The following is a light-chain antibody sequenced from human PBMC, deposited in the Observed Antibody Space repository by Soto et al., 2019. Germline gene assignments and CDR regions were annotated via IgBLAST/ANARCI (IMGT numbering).Light chain of an antibody. J-gene: IGKJ4*01. V-gene: IGKV3-11*01. Sequence: VLTQSPDTLSLSPGERATLSCRASQDVGKFLVWYHQTPGLSPSLVIYEASKRATDIPDRFSGSGSGTAFTLTINRLEPEDVGFYYCQQRNSWPLTFGGGTKVELK. CDR2: EAS. CDR3: QQRNSWPLT. CDR1: QDVGKF.